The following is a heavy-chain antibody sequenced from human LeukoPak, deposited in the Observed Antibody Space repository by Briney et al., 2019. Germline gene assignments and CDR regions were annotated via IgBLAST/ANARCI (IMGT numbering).Heavy chain of an antibody. CDR3: ARVRRPEYFQH. CDR2: ISAYNGNT. CDR1: GYTFTNYG. Sequence: ASVKVSCKTSGYTFTNYGISWVRQAPGLGLEWMGRISAYNGNTNYAQKLQGRVTMTTDTSTSTAYMELRSLRSDDTAVYYCARVRRPEYFQHWGQGTLVTVSS. V-gene: IGHV1-18*01. J-gene: IGHJ1*01.